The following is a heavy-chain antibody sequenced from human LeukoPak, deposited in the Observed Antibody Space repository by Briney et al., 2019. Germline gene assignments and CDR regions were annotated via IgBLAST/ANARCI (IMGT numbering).Heavy chain of an antibody. V-gene: IGHV3-23*01. D-gene: IGHD3-3*01. CDR2: INSDGSST. CDR1: GFTFSSYA. CDR3: AKDLAITDTIFGVVIPAYFDY. J-gene: IGHJ4*02. Sequence: PGGSLRLSCAASGFTFSSYAMSWVRQAPGKGLVWVSRINSDGSSTSYADSVKGRFTISRDNSKNTLYPQMNSLRAEDTAVYYCAKDLAITDTIFGVVIPAYFDYWGQGTLVTVSS.